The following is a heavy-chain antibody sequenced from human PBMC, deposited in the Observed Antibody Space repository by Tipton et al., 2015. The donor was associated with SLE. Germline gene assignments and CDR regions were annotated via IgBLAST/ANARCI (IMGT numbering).Heavy chain of an antibody. J-gene: IGHJ4*02. CDR3: AKASSSSWYFNS. CDR2: IYHSGSN. V-gene: IGHV4-59*12. D-gene: IGHD2-2*01. Sequence: TLSLTCTVSGVSISSFYWSWIRQPPGKGLEWIGYIYHSGSNNYNPSLKNRVTMSVDSSKNQVSLKLTSVSAADTAVYYCAKASSSSWYFNSWGQGTLVTVSS. CDR1: GVSISSFY.